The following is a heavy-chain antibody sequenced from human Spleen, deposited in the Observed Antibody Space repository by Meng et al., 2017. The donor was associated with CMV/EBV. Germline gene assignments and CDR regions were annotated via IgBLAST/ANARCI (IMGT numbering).Heavy chain of an antibody. D-gene: IGHD2-15*01. CDR2: IKPNSGFT. J-gene: IGHJ4*02. V-gene: IGHV1-2*02. CDR1: GYTFTGHY. Sequence: ASVKVSFLASGYTFTGHYIHWVRQATGQGLEWMGWIKPNSGFTNYAQKFQGRVTITKDTSFTTAYMDLSRLRSDDTAMYYCARGLEDFVVEPPTVWSDFWGQGTLVTVSS. CDR3: ARGLEDFVVEPPTVWSDF.